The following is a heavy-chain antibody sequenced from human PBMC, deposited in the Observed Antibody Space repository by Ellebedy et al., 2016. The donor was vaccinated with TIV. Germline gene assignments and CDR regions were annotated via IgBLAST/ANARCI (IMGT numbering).Heavy chain of an antibody. D-gene: IGHD1-26*01. V-gene: IGHV4-4*07. J-gene: IGHJ6*03. CDR1: GGSISSYY. CDR2: IYTSGST. Sequence: SETLSLTXTVSGGSISSYYWSWIRQRAGKGLEWIGRIYTSGSTNYNPSLKSRVTMSVDTSKNRFSLKLSSVTAADTAVYYCARDFSSRERFYYYMDVWGKGTTVTVSS. CDR3: ARDFSSRERFYYYMDV.